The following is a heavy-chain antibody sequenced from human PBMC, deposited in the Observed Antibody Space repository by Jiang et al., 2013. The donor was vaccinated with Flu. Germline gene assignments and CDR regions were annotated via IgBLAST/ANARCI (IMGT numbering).Heavy chain of an antibody. J-gene: IGHJ5*02. Sequence: GAEVKTPGASVKVSCKSSGYTFTSNWMHWVRQAPGQGPEWMGVINPNGDGTLYAQKFQGRVTITRDTSASTAYMELSSLRSEDTAVYYCARPRVVVASGRATNWFDPWGQGTLVTVSS. D-gene: IGHD2-15*01. CDR2: INPNGDGT. CDR1: GYTFTSNW. CDR3: ARPRVVVASGRATNWFDP. V-gene: IGHV1-46*01.